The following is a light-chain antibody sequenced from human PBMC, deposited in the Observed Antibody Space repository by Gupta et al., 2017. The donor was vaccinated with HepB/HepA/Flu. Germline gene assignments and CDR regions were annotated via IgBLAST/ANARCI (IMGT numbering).Light chain of an antibody. J-gene: IGLJ3*02. Sequence: QSALTQPASVSGSPGQSITISCTGSSSDIGAYNYVTWYQQLPGKAPKLMIYDVSSRPAGVSNRFSGSKTGNTASLTVSVLQAEDEADYYCSSYTSNNTRVFGGGTKLTVL. CDR3: SSYTSNNTRV. CDR2: DVS. V-gene: IGLV2-14*03. CDR1: SSDIGAYNY.